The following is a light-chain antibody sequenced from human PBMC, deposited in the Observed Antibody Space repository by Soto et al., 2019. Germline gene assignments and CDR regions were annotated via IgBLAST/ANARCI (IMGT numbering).Light chain of an antibody. Sequence: EIQRTQSPSSLSAYVGDRFTSTGGASQSISSYLSWYQQKPGKAPKLLIFGASNLQSGVPSRFSGTGSGTDFTLTVSSLQPEDFATYYCQQTYTSRITFGQGKRLEI. CDR3: QQTYTSRIT. CDR1: QSISSY. CDR2: GAS. V-gene: IGKV1-39*01. J-gene: IGKJ5*01.